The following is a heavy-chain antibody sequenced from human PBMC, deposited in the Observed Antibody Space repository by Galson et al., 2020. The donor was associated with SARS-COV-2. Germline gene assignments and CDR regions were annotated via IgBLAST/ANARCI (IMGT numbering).Heavy chain of an antibody. CDR1: GFTFSSAA. CDR3: AHKTAFDY. V-gene: IGHV3-23*01. CDR2: ITDGGGGT. J-gene: IGHJ4*02. Sequence: GESLKISCEASGFTFSSAAMSWVRQAPRGGLEWVATITDGGGGTFYADSVKGRFTISRDDSKNTLYLHMNSLRGDDSAVYYCAHKTAFDYLGQGTLVTVSS.